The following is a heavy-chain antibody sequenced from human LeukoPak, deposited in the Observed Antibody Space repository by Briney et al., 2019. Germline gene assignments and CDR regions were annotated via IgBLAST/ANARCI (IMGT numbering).Heavy chain of an antibody. CDR2: INHSGST. J-gene: IGHJ4*02. V-gene: IGHV4-34*01. Sequence: PSETLSLTCAVYGGSFSDYYWSWVRQPPGKGLEWIGEINHSGSTKYNPSLKGRVTTSVDTSKNQFSLKLSSVTAADTAVYYCARTNNVFYYFDYWGQGTLVTVSS. CDR3: ARTNNVFYYFDY. D-gene: IGHD1/OR15-1a*01. CDR1: GGSFSDYY.